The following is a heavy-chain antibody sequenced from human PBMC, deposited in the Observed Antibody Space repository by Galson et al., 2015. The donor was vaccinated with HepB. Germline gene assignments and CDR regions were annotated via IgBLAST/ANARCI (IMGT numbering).Heavy chain of an antibody. CDR2: IRSKANSYAT. V-gene: IGHV3-73*01. CDR3: TRNRAYYYYGMDV. CDR1: GFTFSGST. J-gene: IGHJ6*02. Sequence: SLRLSCAASGFTFSGSTMHWVRQASGKGLEWVGRIRSKANSYATAYAASVKGRFTISRDDSKNTAYLQMNSLKTEDTAVYYCTRNRAYYYYGMDVWGQGTTVTVSS. D-gene: IGHD1-26*01.